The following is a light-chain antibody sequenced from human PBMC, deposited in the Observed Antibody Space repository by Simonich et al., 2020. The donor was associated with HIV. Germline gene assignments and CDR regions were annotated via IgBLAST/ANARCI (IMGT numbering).Light chain of an antibody. CDR1: SSDVGDSNY. CDR3: SSYTSSSTVV. V-gene: IGLV2-14*01. CDR2: DVS. J-gene: IGLJ2*01. Sequence: QSALTQPASVSGSPRQSITISCTGTSSDVGDSNYVSWYQQHPGKAPKLMIYDVSKRPSGVSTRFSGSKSGNTASLTISGLQAEDEADYYCSSYTSSSTVVFGGGTKLTVL.